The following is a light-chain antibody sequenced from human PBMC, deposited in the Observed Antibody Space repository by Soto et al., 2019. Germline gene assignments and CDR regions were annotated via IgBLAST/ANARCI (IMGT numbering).Light chain of an antibody. Sequence: EIVMTQSPATLSVSPGERATLSCRASQSVSSNLAWYQQKPGQPPRLLIYDASNRASGIPARFSGSGSGTDFTLTISHLEPEDFAVYSCHHRSKWPYTFGQGTKLEIK. V-gene: IGKV3D-11*03. CDR2: DAS. CDR3: HHRSKWPYT. CDR1: QSVSSN. J-gene: IGKJ2*01.